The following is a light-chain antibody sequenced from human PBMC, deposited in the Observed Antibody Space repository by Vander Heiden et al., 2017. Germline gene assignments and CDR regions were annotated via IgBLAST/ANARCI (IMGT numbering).Light chain of an antibody. CDR3: QQSDWTPGLT. CDR2: AAS. CDR1: QSISSY. V-gene: IGKV1-39*01. J-gene: IGKJ4*01. Sequence: DIQMTQSPSSLSASVGDRVTITCRASQSISSYLNWYQQKPGKAPKLLIYAASSLQSGAPSRFSGSSYGTDFTLTISSLHPEDFATYYCQQSDWTPGLTFGGGTKVEIK.